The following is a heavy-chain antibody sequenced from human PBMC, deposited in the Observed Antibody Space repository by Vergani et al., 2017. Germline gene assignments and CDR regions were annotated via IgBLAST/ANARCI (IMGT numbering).Heavy chain of an antibody. D-gene: IGHD1-26*01. V-gene: IGHV4-61*08. Sequence: QVQLQESGPGLVRPSQTLSLTCTVSGGSINTGAYYWSWIRQPPGKGLEWIGFIFSGGNTNYNASLRSRVTISLDTSKNQFSLRLRSVTAADTAVYYCASTKGSGNYNNVHYYYGLDVWGQGTTVTVSS. CDR1: GGSINTGAYY. CDR2: IFSGGNT. CDR3: ASTKGSGNYNNVHYYYGLDV. J-gene: IGHJ6*02.